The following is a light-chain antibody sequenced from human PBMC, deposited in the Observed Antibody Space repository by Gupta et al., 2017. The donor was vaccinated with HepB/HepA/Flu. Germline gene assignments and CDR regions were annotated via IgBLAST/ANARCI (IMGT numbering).Light chain of an antibody. CDR2: LGS. J-gene: IGKJ1*01. V-gene: IGKV2-28*01. CDR1: QSLLHSNGYNY. Sequence: IVMTQSPLSLPVTPGEPASISCRSSQSLLHSNGYNYLDWYLQKPGQSPQLLIYLGSNRASGVPDRFSGSGSGTDFTLKISRVEAEDVGAYYCMQALKTPWTFGQGTKVEIK. CDR3: MQALKTPWT.